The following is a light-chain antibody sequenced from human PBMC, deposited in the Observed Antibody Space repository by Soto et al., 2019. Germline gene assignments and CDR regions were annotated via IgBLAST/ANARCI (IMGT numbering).Light chain of an antibody. CDR3: ISYSSSSTYV. J-gene: IGLJ1*01. V-gene: IGLV2-14*01. CDR2: EHS. CDR1: TSEDRMDNY. Sequence: PVHLSEFCGPSGTTSCCGTTSEDRMDNYASWYHQQPAKAPEHRIYEHSNRPSQGSNRVERSESGNTACLFISGLQAEDAADSSCISYSSSSTYVFGTGSKVTVL.